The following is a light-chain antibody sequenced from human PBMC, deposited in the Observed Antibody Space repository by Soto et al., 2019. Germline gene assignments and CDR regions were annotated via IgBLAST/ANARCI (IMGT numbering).Light chain of an antibody. J-gene: IGLJ2*01. CDR1: TGAVTSGHY. Sequence: QTVVTQEPSLTVSPGGTVTLTCGSSTGAVTSGHYPYWFQQKPGQAPRTLIYSTTNKHSWTPARFSGSLLGDNAALTLSGAQAEDEADYYCLLPYSGVGGVFGGGTKLTVL. CDR2: STT. V-gene: IGLV7-46*01. CDR3: LLPYSGVGGV.